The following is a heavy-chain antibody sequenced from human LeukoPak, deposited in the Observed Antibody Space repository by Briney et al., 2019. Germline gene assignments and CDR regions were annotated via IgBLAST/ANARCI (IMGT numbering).Heavy chain of an antibody. V-gene: IGHV3-23*01. Sequence: GGSLRLSCAASGFTFSSYAMSWVRQAPGKGLEWVSAISGNGGNSYYADSVKGRFTISRDNSKNTLYLQMNSLRAEDTAVYYCANGGYYYDSRRGGQGTLVTVSS. CDR3: ANGGYYYDSRR. J-gene: IGHJ4*02. D-gene: IGHD3-22*01. CDR1: GFTFSSYA. CDR2: ISGNGGNS.